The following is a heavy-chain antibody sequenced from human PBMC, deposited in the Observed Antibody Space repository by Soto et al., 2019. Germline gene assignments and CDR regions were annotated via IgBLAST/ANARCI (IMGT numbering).Heavy chain of an antibody. D-gene: IGHD2-21*02. V-gene: IGHV4-59*01. CDR3: ARDLWGYSGVVCYPLDV. Sequence: TLQPQSDTCTVADASSIRYYWSWIRQYPGKELEWIGYLYNTGSTIYNPSLKSRVTISVDTSKNQFSLKMNSVTAADTAVYYCARDLWGYSGVVCYPLDVRGQGTTVTVSS. J-gene: IGHJ6*02. CDR1: DASSIRYY. CDR2: LYNTGST.